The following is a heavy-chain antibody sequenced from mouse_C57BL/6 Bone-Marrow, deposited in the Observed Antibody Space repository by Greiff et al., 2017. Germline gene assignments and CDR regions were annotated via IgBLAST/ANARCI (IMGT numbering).Heavy chain of an antibody. CDR1: GFSLTSYG. J-gene: IGHJ3*01. Sequence: VMLVESGPGLVQPSQSLSITCTVSGFSLTSYGVHWVRQSPGKGLEWLGVIWSGGSTDYNAAFISRLSISKDNSKSQVFFKMNSLQADDTAIYYCARNPYYSNYAFAYWGQGTLVTVSA. CDR2: IWSGGST. V-gene: IGHV2-2*01. D-gene: IGHD2-5*01. CDR3: ARNPYYSNYAFAY.